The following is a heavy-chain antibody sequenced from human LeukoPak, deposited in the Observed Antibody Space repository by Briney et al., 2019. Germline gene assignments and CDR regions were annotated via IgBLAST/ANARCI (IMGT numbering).Heavy chain of an antibody. J-gene: IGHJ4*02. V-gene: IGHV3-23*01. Sequence: GGSLRLSCAASGFTFSSYAMSWVRQAPGKGLEWVSGITSSGDITYYGDSVKGRFTISRDNSKNTLYLQMNSLRAEDTAVYYCAKATVGATGGSFDYWGQGTLVTVSS. CDR3: AKATVGATGGSFDY. CDR1: GFTFSSYA. CDR2: ITSSGDIT. D-gene: IGHD1-26*01.